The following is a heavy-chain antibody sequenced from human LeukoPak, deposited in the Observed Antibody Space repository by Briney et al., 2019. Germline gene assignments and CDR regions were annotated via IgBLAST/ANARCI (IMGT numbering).Heavy chain of an antibody. CDR1: GFTFSNYE. Sequence: GGPLRLSCAASGFTFSNYEMNWVRQAPGKGLEWVSYISSSGSTIYYADSVKGRFTISRDNAKNSLYLQMNSLRAEDTAVYYCASRPMARKVDYWGQGTLVTVSS. CDR3: ASRPMARKVDY. D-gene: IGHD3-10*01. CDR2: ISSSGSTI. V-gene: IGHV3-48*03. J-gene: IGHJ4*02.